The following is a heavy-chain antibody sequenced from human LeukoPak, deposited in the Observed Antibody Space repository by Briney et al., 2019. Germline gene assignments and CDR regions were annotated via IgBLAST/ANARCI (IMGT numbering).Heavy chain of an antibody. CDR1: GYTFTNYY. V-gene: IGHV1-46*01. J-gene: IGHJ1*01. CDR3: ARDQVNSSSWLQH. Sequence: GASVKVSCKASGYTFTNYYIHWVRQAPGRGLEWMGIINPSGGSTSYAQKFQGRVTMTRDMSTSTVYMELSSLRSEDTAVYYCARDQVNSSSWLQHWGQGTLVTVSS. CDR2: INPSGGST. D-gene: IGHD6-13*01.